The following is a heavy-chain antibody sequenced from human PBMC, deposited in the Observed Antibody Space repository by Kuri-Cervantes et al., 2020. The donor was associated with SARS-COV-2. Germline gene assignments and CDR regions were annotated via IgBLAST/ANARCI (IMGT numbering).Heavy chain of an antibody. CDR3: AREDGGAVAGTSGWFDP. D-gene: IGHD6-19*01. J-gene: IGHJ5*02. CDR1: GYTFTGYY. V-gene: IGHV1-2*02. CDR2: INPNSGGT. Sequence: ASVKVSCKASGYTFTGYYMHWVRQAPGQGREWMGWINPNSGGTNYAQKFQGRVTMTRDTSISTAYMELSRLRSDDTAVYYCAREDGGAVAGTSGWFDPWGQGTLVTVSS.